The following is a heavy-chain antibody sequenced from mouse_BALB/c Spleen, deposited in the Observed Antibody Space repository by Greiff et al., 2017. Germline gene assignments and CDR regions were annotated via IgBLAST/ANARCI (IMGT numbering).Heavy chain of an antibody. CDR3: TRAPNPIYYDYPWFAY. V-gene: IGHV1S81*02. D-gene: IGHD2-4*01. CDR1: GYTFTSYY. Sequence: QVHVKQSGAELVKPGASVKLSCKASGYTFTSYYMYWVKQRPGQGLEWIGEINPSNGGTNFNEKFKSKATLTVDKSSSTAYMQLSSLTSEDSAVYYCTRAPNPIYYDYPWFAYWGQGTLVTVSA. J-gene: IGHJ3*01. CDR2: INPSNGGT.